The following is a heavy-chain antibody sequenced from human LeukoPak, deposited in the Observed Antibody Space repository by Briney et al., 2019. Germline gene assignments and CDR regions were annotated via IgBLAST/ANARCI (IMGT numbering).Heavy chain of an antibody. D-gene: IGHD1-26*01. Sequence: GESLKTSCKGSGYSFTDYWIGWVRQMPGKGLEWMEIIYPGDSDTRDSPSFQGQVTMSVDKSVSTAYLQWSSLKSSDSAMYYCARQGGRLLPSDFWGQGTLVTVSS. CDR3: ARQGGRLLPSDF. CDR1: GYSFTDYW. V-gene: IGHV5-51*01. J-gene: IGHJ4*02. CDR2: IYPGDSDT.